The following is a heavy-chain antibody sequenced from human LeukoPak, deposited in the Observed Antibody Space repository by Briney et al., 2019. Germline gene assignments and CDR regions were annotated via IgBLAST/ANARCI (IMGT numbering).Heavy chain of an antibody. Sequence: SQTLSLTCTVSGGSINSDYYWSWFRPSPGKGLEWIAYIYRSGKTYYNPSLKSRVTMSVDTSTNRFSLRLSYVTAADTAFYYCARRGSGYCSGGRCFGWFDSWGQGTLVTVSS. CDR3: ARRGSGYCSGGRCFGWFDS. J-gene: IGHJ5*01. CDR1: GGSINSDYY. CDR2: IYRSGKT. V-gene: IGHV4-30-4*01. D-gene: IGHD2-15*01.